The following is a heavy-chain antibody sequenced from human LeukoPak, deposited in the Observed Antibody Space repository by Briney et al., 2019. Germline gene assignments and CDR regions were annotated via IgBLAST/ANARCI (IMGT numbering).Heavy chain of an antibody. J-gene: IGHJ4*02. CDR3: ARGSGSYRPLYFFDY. CDR2: IYTSGST. D-gene: IGHD1-26*01. CDR1: SGSFSNYY. V-gene: IGHV4-4*07. Sequence: SETLSLTCSVSSGSFSNYYWSWIRQPAGKGLEWIGRIYTSGSTNYNPSLKSRVTMSVDTSQKEVSLTLTSMTAADTAVYFCARGSGSYRPLYFFDYWGQGTLVTVSS.